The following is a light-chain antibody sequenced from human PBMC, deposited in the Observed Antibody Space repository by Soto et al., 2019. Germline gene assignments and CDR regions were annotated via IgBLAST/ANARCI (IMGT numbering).Light chain of an antibody. J-gene: IGKJ1*01. CDR3: QQYYDYWT. CDR2: DAS. Sequence: DIQMTQSPSTLSGSVGDRVTISCRARQNIGRWLAWYQQKPGKAPKLLIYDASSLQSGVPSRFSGSGSGTEFTLTISSLQPDDLATYYCQQYYDYWTFGQGTKWIS. V-gene: IGKV1-5*01. CDR1: QNIGRW.